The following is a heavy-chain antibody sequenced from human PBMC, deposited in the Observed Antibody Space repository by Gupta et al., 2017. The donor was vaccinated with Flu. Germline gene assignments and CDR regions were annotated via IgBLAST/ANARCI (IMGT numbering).Heavy chain of an antibody. CDR2: ISSSGSTI. CDR3: ARGAEKRAGTWAVIFDY. D-gene: IGHD6-19*01. V-gene: IGHV3-48*03. J-gene: IGHJ4*02. CDR1: GFTFSSYE. Sequence: EVQLVESGGGLVQPGGSLRLSCAASGFTFSSYEMNWVRQAPGKGLEWVSYISSSGSTIYYADSVKGRFTISRDNAKNSLYLQMNSLRAEDTAVYYCARGAEKRAGTWAVIFDYWGQGTLVTVSS.